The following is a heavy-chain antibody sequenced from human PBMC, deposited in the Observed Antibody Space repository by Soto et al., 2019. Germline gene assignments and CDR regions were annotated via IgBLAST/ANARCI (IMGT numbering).Heavy chain of an antibody. Sequence: PSEPLSVTWTVSGGSIGNSSYCWGWIRQPPGKGLEWIGSIYYSGSTYYNPSLKSRVTISVDTSKNQFSLKLSSVTAADTAVYYCASQAGFYYYYGMDVWGQGTTVTVSS. D-gene: IGHD6-19*01. CDR1: GGSIGNSSYC. J-gene: IGHJ6*02. V-gene: IGHV4-39*01. CDR2: IYYSGST. CDR3: ASQAGFYYYYGMDV.